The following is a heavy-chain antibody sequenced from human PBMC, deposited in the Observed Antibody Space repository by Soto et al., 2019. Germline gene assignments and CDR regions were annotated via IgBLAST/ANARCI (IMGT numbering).Heavy chain of an antibody. CDR3: AREGYDILTGYYHFDY. CDR2: IKQDGSEK. CDR1: GFTFSSSW. Sequence: GGCLRLSYAALGFTFSSSWKSWVRQAPGKGLEWVANIKQDGSEKYYVDSVKGRFTISRDNAKNSLYLQMNSLRAEDTAVYYCAREGYDILTGYYHFDYWGQGT. D-gene: IGHD3-9*01. J-gene: IGHJ4*02. V-gene: IGHV3-7*04.